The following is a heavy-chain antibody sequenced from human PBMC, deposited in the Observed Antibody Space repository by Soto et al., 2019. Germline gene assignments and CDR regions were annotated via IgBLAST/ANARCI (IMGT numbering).Heavy chain of an antibody. V-gene: IGHV1-18*01. D-gene: IGHD6-13*01. CDR1: GYTFTRYC. Sequence: GPVKVSCKASGYTFTRYCIRWVGQAPGQGVEGMGWISAYNGNTNYAQKLQGRVTMTTDTSTSTAYMELRSLRSDDTAVYYCARVWVAAAGLHLAFYYYYMDVWGKGTTVTVSS. CDR2: ISAYNGNT. J-gene: IGHJ6*03. CDR3: ARVWVAAAGLHLAFYYYYMDV.